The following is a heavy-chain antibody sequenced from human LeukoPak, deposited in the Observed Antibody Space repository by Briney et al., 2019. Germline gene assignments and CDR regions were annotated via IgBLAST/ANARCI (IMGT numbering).Heavy chain of an antibody. V-gene: IGHV5-51*01. CDR3: ARLKGDFWSGSYGMDV. Sequence: GESLKISCEGSGYSFTSYWIGWVRQMRGKGLGWRGIIYPGGSDTSYRPPFTGKVPISADKSTSTAYLQWSSLKASDTAMYSCARLKGDFWSGSYGMDVWGQGTTVTVSS. D-gene: IGHD3-3*01. CDR2: IYPGGSDT. J-gene: IGHJ6*02. CDR1: GYSFTSYW.